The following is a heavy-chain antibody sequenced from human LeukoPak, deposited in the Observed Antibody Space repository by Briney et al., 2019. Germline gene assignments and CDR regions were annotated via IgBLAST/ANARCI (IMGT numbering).Heavy chain of an antibody. CDR1: GFTFSTYA. J-gene: IGHJ4*02. Sequence: GGSLRLSCAASGFTFSTYAMSWVRPAPGKGLEWVSAISDGGASTYYADSVKGRFTISRDNSKNTLYLQMNSLRVEDTAIYYCAKDSEYCASTTCRLANWGQGTLVTVSS. CDR3: AKDSEYCASTTCRLAN. V-gene: IGHV3-23*01. D-gene: IGHD2-2*01. CDR2: ISDGGAST.